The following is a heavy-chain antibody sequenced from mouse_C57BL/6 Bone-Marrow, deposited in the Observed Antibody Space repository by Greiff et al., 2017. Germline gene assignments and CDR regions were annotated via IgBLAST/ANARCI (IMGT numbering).Heavy chain of an antibody. Sequence: VQLQQSGAELVRPGTSVKVSCKASGYAFTNYLIEWVKQRPGQGLEWIGVINPGSGGTNYNEKFKGKATLTADKSSSTAYMQLSSLTSEDSAVYCCARSDGRSFWYFDVGGTGTTVTVSS. CDR2: INPGSGGT. CDR1: GYAFTNYL. D-gene: IGHD1-1*01. J-gene: IGHJ1*03. CDR3: ARSDGRSFWYFDV. V-gene: IGHV1-54*01.